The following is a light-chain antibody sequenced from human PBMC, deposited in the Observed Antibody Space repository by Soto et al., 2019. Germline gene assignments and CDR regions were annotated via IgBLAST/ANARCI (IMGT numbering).Light chain of an antibody. Sequence: QSVLTQPASVSGSPGQSITISCTATSSDVGDYDYVSWYQQHPGKAPKLMIYEVSNRPSGVSNRFSGSKSGNTASLTISGLQAEDEADYYCSSYTSNNTVFFGGGTKVTVL. CDR2: EVS. CDR3: SSYTSNNTVF. J-gene: IGLJ2*01. V-gene: IGLV2-14*01. CDR1: SSDVGDYDY.